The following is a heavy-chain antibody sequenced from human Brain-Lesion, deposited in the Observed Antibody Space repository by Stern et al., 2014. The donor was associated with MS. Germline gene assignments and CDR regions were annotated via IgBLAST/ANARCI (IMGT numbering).Heavy chain of an antibody. J-gene: IGHJ6*02. V-gene: IGHV4-61*02. CDR2: IFNSGRT. Sequence: VQLLESGPGLVKPSQTLSLSCTVSGGSISSGGYYWSWIRQPAGKGLEWIGRIFNSGRTSYNPSLKSRVTISIDTSKNQFSLRLNSMPAADTAVYYCARGRVVPGFQYYATDVWGQGTTVIVSS. CDR1: GGSISSGGYY. D-gene: IGHD2-2*01. CDR3: ARGRVVPGFQYYATDV.